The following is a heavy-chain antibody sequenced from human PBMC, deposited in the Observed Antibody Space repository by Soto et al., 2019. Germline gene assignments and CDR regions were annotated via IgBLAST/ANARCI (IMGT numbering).Heavy chain of an antibody. Sequence: ASVKVSCKASGYTFGNNDISWVRQATGQGLEWMGWMNPNSGNTGYAQKFQGRVSMTRNTSITTAYLELSSLRSDDTAIYYCARMATSGTLNWFDPWGQGTLVTVPQ. CDR1: GYTFGNND. J-gene: IGHJ5*02. CDR2: MNPNSGNT. V-gene: IGHV1-8*01. CDR3: ARMATSGTLNWFDP.